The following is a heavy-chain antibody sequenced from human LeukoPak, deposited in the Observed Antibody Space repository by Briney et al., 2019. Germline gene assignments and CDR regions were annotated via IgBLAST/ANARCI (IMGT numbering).Heavy chain of an antibody. J-gene: IGHJ5*02. CDR2: IYTSGST. CDR1: GGSISSCY. D-gene: IGHD5-12*01. CDR3: AREGRGRRGYSGYVQTWFDP. V-gene: IGHV4-4*07. Sequence: SETLSLTCTVSGGSISSCYWSWIRQPAGKGLEWIGRIYTSGSTNYNPSLKSRVTMSVDTSKNQFSLKLSSVTAADTAVYYCAREGRGRRGYSGYVQTWFDPWGQGTLVTVSS.